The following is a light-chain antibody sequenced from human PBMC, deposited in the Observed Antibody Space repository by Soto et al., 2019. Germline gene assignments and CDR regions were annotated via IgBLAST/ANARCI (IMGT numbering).Light chain of an antibody. CDR1: HGIGTS. J-gene: IGKJ1*01. CDR3: QQYATYPRT. V-gene: IGKV1-16*01. CDR2: SAS. Sequence: DIQMPQSPSSLSVSVGDRVTITCRARHGIGTSLGWFQQHPGKAPKSLIYSASTLQVGVPSWFSGSGSGTDFTLTISSLQPEDFATYYFQQYATYPRTFGQGTKVEVK.